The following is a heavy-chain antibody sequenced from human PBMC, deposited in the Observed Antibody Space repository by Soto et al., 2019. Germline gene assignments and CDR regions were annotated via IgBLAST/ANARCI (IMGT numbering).Heavy chain of an antibody. J-gene: IGHJ4*02. CDR3: ARCYRPPLTGCDY. Sequence: ASVKVSCKASGYTFTSYDINWVRQATGQGLEWMGWMNPNSGNTGYAQKFQGRVTMTRNTSISTAYMELSSLRSEDTAVYYRARCYRPPLTGCDYWGQGTLVTVSS. CDR1: GYTFTSYD. CDR2: MNPNSGNT. D-gene: IGHD1-20*01. V-gene: IGHV1-8*01.